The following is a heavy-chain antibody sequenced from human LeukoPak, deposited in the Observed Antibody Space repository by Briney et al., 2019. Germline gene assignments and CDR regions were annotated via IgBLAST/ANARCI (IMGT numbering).Heavy chain of an antibody. CDR3: ARGGIDIVTVPVANWFDP. Sequence: ASVKVSCKASGYTFINYGITWVRQAPGQGLEWMGWSSPYNGKTNYAQKLQGRVTMATDTSTNTAYMELRSLRSDDTAVYYCARGGIDIVTVPVANWFDPWGQGTLVTVSS. J-gene: IGHJ5*02. D-gene: IGHD2-2*01. V-gene: IGHV1-18*01. CDR2: SSPYNGKT. CDR1: GYTFINYG.